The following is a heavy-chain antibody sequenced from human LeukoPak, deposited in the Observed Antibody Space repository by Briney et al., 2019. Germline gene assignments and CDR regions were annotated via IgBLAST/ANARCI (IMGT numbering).Heavy chain of an antibody. D-gene: IGHD3-16*01. Sequence: GGSLRLSCAASGFIFSSYGMNWVRQAPGKGLEWVSYISSSSSTIYYADSVKGRFTISRDSAKNALYLQMNSLRTEDTAVYYCARDRRLAFGGVMGYFDYWGQGTLVTVSS. J-gene: IGHJ4*02. CDR3: ARDRRLAFGGVMGYFDY. CDR2: ISSSSSTI. V-gene: IGHV3-48*04. CDR1: GFIFSSYG.